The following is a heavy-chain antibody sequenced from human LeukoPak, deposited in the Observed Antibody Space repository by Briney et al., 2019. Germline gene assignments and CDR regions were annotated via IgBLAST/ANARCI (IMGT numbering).Heavy chain of an antibody. CDR1: GYTFTSYG. CDR2: ISAYNGNT. J-gene: IGHJ4*02. D-gene: IGHD1-26*01. CDR3: ARDEREWELRWSFDY. Sequence: ASVKVSCKASGYTFTSYGTSWVRQAPGQGLEWMGWISAYNGNTNYAQKLQGRVTMTTDTSTSTAYMELRSLRSDDTAVYYCARDEREWELRWSFDYWGQGTLVTVSS. V-gene: IGHV1-18*01.